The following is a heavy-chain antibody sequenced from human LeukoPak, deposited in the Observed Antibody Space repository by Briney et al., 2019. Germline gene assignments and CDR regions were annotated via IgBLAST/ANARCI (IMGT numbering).Heavy chain of an antibody. CDR3: ARAVAAIVNWFDP. V-gene: IGHV1-2*02. CDR2: INPNSGDT. CDR1: GYTFAGYY. Sequence: ASVKVSCKASGYTFAGYYMHWVRQAPGQGLEWMGWINPNSGDTNNAQKFQGRVTMTSDTSISTAYMEQSSLTSDDTAVYYCARAVAAIVNWFDPWGQGTLVTVSS. D-gene: IGHD6-25*01. J-gene: IGHJ5*02.